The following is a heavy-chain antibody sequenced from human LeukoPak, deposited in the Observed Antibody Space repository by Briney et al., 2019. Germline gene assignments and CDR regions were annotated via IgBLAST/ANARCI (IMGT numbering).Heavy chain of an antibody. J-gene: IGHJ3*02. CDR2: ISAYNGNT. V-gene: IGHV1-18*01. Sequence: ASVKVSCKASGYTFTSYGISWVRQAPGQGLEWMGWISAYNGNTNYAQKLQGRVTMTTDTSTSTAYMELRSLRSDDTAVYYCARGDYDSSGYYPPLGAFDIWGQGTMVTVSP. CDR3: ARGDYDSSGYYPPLGAFDI. CDR1: GYTFTSYG. D-gene: IGHD3-22*01.